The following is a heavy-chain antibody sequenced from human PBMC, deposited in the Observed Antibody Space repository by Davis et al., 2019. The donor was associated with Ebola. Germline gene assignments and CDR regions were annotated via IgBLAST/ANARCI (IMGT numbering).Heavy chain of an antibody. J-gene: IGHJ6*02. V-gene: IGHV3-30*19. CDR1: GFTFSSYG. CDR2: IWYDGSNK. D-gene: IGHD1-26*01. Sequence: GGSLRLSCAASGFTFSSYGMHWVRQAPGKGLEWVAVIWYDGSNKYYADSVKGRFTISRDNSKNTVYLQMNSLRAEDTAVYYCARELSVGATPFYYYYYGMDVWGQGTTVTVSS. CDR3: ARELSVGATPFYYYYYGMDV.